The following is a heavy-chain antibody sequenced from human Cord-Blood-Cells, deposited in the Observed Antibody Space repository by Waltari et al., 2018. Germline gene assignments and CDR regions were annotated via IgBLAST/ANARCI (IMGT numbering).Heavy chain of an antibody. Sequence: QVQLQQWGAGLLKPSETLSLTCAVYGGSFSDYYWSWIRQPPGKGLGWMGEINHSGSTNYNPSLKSRVTISVDTSKNQFSLKLSSVTAADTAVYYCARFGLLSIAARPYYFDYWGQGTLVTVSS. CDR1: GGSFSDYY. V-gene: IGHV4-34*01. J-gene: IGHJ4*02. D-gene: IGHD6-6*01. CDR2: INHSGST. CDR3: ARFGLLSIAARPYYFDY.